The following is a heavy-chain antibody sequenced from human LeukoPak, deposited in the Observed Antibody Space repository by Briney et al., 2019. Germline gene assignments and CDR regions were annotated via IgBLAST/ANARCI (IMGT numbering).Heavy chain of an antibody. CDR3: ARDQQYYDSSGPFDY. J-gene: IGHJ4*02. Sequence: PSETPSLTCTVSGGSISSYYWSWIRQPAGKGLEWIGRIYTSGSTNYNPSLKSRVTMSVDTSKNQFSLKLSPVTAADTAVYYCARDQQYYDSSGPFDYWGQGTLVTVSS. CDR2: IYTSGST. V-gene: IGHV4-4*07. D-gene: IGHD3-22*01. CDR1: GGSISSYY.